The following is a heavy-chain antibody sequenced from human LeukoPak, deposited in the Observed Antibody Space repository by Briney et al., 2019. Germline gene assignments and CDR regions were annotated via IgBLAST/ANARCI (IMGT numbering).Heavy chain of an antibody. Sequence: GGSLRLSCAASGFTFSSYSMNWVRQAPGKGLEWVSSISSGSTYMYYADSVKGRFTISRDNAQNSIYLQMNSLRAEDTAVYYCGSIGGRSKAAKGDAFDIWGQGTMVTVSS. CDR2: ISSGSTYM. J-gene: IGHJ3*02. CDR3: GSIGGRSKAAKGDAFDI. D-gene: IGHD6-6*01. CDR1: GFTFSSYS. V-gene: IGHV3-21*01.